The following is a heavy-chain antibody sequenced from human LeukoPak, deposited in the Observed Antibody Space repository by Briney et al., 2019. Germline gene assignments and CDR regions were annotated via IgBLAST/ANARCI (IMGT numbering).Heavy chain of an antibody. Sequence: SETLSLTCTVSGGSISSGGYYWSWIRQHPGKGLEWIGYIYYSGSTYYNPYPKSRVTISVDTSKNQFSLKLSSVTAADTAVYYCARHAARVYYFDYWGQGTLVTVSS. V-gene: IGHV4-31*03. CDR2: IYYSGST. CDR1: GGSISSGGYY. J-gene: IGHJ4*02. CDR3: ARHAARVYYFDY. D-gene: IGHD2-2*01.